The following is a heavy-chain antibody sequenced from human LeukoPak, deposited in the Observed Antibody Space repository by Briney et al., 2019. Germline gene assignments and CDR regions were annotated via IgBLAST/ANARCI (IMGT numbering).Heavy chain of an antibody. J-gene: IGHJ4*02. CDR2: IDANNGDT. CDR1: GYTFRGNY. CDR3: ARDPSSVTLYFFDY. D-gene: IGHD4-11*01. Sequence: ASVKISCKASGYTFRGNYIHWLRQAPGQGLEWMGWIDANNGDTKSAQKFQGRVTMSRDTSTSTAYMDLSSLSPDDAAVYYCARDPSSVTLYFFDYWGQGTLVTVSS. V-gene: IGHV1-2*02.